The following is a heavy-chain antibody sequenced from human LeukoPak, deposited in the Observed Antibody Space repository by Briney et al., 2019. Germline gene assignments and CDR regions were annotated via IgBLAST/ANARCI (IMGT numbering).Heavy chain of an antibody. CDR3: AVIVATIKAAAGAFDI. J-gene: IGHJ3*02. V-gene: IGHV3-48*03. Sequence: GGSLRLSCAASGFTFSSYEMNWVRQAPGKGLEWVSYISSSGSTIYYADSVKGRFTISRDNAKNSLYLQMNSLRAEDTAVYYCAVIVATIKAAAGAFDIWGQGTMVTVSS. CDR2: ISSSGSTI. CDR1: GFTFSSYE. D-gene: IGHD5-12*01.